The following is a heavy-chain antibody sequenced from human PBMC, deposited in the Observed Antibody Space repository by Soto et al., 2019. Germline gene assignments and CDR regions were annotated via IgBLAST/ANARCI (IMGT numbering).Heavy chain of an antibody. CDR1: GFTFSSYG. V-gene: IGHV3-30*18. CDR3: AKEWVYDSSGWSFDY. CDR2: ISYDGSNK. J-gene: IGHJ4*02. D-gene: IGHD3-22*01. Sequence: QVQLVESGEGVVQPGRSLRLSCAASGFTFSSYGMHWVRQAPGKGLEWVAVISYDGSNKYYADSVKGRFTISRDNSKNTLYLQMNSLRAEDTAVYYCAKEWVYDSSGWSFDYWGQGTLVTASS.